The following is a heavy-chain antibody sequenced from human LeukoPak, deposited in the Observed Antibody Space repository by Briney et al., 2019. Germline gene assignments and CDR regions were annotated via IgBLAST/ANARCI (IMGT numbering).Heavy chain of an antibody. D-gene: IGHD5-18*01. J-gene: IGHJ4*02. CDR3: ARLAKYSYAPYYFDY. CDR2: IYYSGST. Sequence: PSEPLSLTCTVSGGSISSYYWSWIRQPPGKGLEWIGYIYYSGSTNYNPSLKSRVTISVDTSKNQFSLKLSSVTAADTAVYYCARLAKYSYAPYYFDYWGQGTLVTVSS. V-gene: IGHV4-59*08. CDR1: GGSISSYY.